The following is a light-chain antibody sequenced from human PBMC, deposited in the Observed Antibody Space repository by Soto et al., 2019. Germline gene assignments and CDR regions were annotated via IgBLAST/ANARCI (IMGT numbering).Light chain of an antibody. Sequence: QSALTQPASVSGSPGQSITISCTGTSSDVGGYNYVSWYQQHPGKAPKLMIYEVSNRPSGVSNRFSGSKSGNTASLTISGIQAEDEADYYCSSYTSSRTPFVLGTGTKVTVL. J-gene: IGLJ1*01. V-gene: IGLV2-14*01. CDR2: EVS. CDR3: SSYTSSRTPFV. CDR1: SSDVGGYNY.